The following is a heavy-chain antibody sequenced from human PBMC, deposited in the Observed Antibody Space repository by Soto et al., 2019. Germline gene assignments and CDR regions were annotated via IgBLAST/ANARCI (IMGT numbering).Heavy chain of an antibody. D-gene: IGHD2-2*03. Sequence: GSLRLSCAASGFIFGSYAMGWVRQAPGKGLEWVSDISASGDFTFYADSVKGRFTISRDNSKNTLYLQMNSLRADDTAVYFCAKEDGYCSSSSCPFGLDVWGQGTTVTVSS. CDR3: AKEDGYCSSSSCPFGLDV. CDR2: ISASGDFT. CDR1: GFIFGSYA. J-gene: IGHJ6*02. V-gene: IGHV3-23*01.